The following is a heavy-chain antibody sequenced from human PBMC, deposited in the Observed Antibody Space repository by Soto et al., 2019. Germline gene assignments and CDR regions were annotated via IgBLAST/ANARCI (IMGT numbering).Heavy chain of an antibody. V-gene: IGHV1-18*01. D-gene: IGHD1-1*01. CDR1: GYTFSTYG. CDR3: ARLEHNFGPHDY. Sequence: QVQLAQSGAEVKKPGASVTVSCKASGYTFSTYGISWVRQAPGQGLEWVGWISVHNGYTKYATELQGRVTVTTDPTTSTAYMELGGLRSDDPAVNFCARLEHNFGPHDYWGQGTLVTVTS. CDR2: ISVHNGYT. J-gene: IGHJ4*02.